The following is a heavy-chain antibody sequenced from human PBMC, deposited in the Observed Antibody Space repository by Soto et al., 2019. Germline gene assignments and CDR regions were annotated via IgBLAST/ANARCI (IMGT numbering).Heavy chain of an antibody. CDR3: SILAVAGIRHLCTGSAFLLNRSSDL. CDR2: IYYSGST. J-gene: IGHJ2*01. Sequence: PGKGLEWIGYIYYSGSTNSNPSLKSRVTISVDTSKNQFSLKLSSVTAADTAVYYCSILAVAGIRHLCTGSAFLLNRSSDL. V-gene: IGHV4-59*01. D-gene: IGHD6-19*01.